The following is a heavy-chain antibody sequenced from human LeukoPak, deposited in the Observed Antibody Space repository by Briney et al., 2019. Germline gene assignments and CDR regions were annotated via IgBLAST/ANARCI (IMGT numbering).Heavy chain of an antibody. Sequence: GGSLRLSCAASGFTFSSCGFNWVRQAPGKGLEWVSAISGSGGSTYYADSVKGRFTISRDNSKNTLYLQMNSLRAEDTAVYYCAKCLGSFGVVIAYFDYWGQGTLVTVSS. D-gene: IGHD3-3*01. CDR2: ISGSGGST. J-gene: IGHJ4*02. V-gene: IGHV3-23*01. CDR1: GFTFSSCG. CDR3: AKCLGSFGVVIAYFDY.